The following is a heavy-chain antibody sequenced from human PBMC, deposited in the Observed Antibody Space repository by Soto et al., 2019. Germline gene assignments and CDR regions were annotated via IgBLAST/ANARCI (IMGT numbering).Heavy chain of an antibody. D-gene: IGHD2-2*01. CDR1: GYIFTSYG. CDR2: INTYNTDT. CDR3: ARDWSEEMPIIADY. J-gene: IGHJ4*02. V-gene: IGHV1-18*04. Sequence: QVQLVQSGGEIKNPGASVKVSCKACGYIFTSYGISWVRQAPGQGLEWMGYINTYNTDTNYAQKFRGRVTMTTDTSTATAYMKLRSLTSDDTAVYYCARDWSEEMPIIADYWGQGTLVTVSS.